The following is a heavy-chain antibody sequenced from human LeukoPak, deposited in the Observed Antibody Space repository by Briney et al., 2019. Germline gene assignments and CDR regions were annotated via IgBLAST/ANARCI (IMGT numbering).Heavy chain of an antibody. CDR2: IYYSGST. Sequence: KPSETLSLTCTVSGSSISSYYWSWIRQPPGKGLEWIGYIYYSGSTNYNPSLKSRVTILVDTSKNQFSLKLSSVTAADTAVYYCARAYSSYPYYFDSWGQGTLVTVSS. D-gene: IGHD3-16*02. CDR3: ARAYSSYPYYFDS. J-gene: IGHJ4*02. V-gene: IGHV4-59*01. CDR1: GSSISSYY.